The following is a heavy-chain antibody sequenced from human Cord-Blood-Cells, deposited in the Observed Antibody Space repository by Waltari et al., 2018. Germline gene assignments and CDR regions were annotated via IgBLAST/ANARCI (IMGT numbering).Heavy chain of an antibody. CDR1: GYTFTSYG. Sequence: QVQLVQSGAEVKRPGASVKVPCKASGYTFTSYGIRRVRQSPVHGLEWMGWISAYNGNTNYAQKLQGRVTMTTDTSTSTAYMELRSLRSDDTVVYYCARGGPPPGLELGIGWFDPWGQGTLVTVSS. J-gene: IGHJ5*02. CDR3: ARGGPPPGLELGIGWFDP. V-gene: IGHV1-18*01. D-gene: IGHD7-27*01. CDR2: ISAYNGNT.